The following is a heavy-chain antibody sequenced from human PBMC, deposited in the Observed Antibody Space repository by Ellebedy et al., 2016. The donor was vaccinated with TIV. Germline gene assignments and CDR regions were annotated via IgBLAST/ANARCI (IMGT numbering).Heavy chain of an antibody. CDR3: GIAARLLY. D-gene: IGHD6-6*01. CDR1: GFTFGDYA. J-gene: IGHJ4*02. Sequence: GESLKISCTASGFTFGDYAMSWFRQAPGKGLEWVGFIRSKAYGGTTEYAASVKGRFTISRDDSKSIAYLQMNSLKPEDTAVYYCGIAARLLYWGQGTLVTVSS. CDR2: IRSKAYGGTT. V-gene: IGHV3-49*03.